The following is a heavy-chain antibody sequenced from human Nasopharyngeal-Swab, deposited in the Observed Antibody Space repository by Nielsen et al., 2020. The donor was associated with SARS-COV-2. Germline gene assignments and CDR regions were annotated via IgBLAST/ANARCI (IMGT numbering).Heavy chain of an antibody. Sequence: GESLKISCAASGFTFSNFAMSWVRQAPGKGLEWVSVISGGSDSTYYTDSVRGRFTISRDNSKNTLNLQMNNLRAEDTAIYYCARKGLYDSSGYPFDPWGQGTLVTVSS. D-gene: IGHD3-22*01. CDR1: GFTFSNFA. J-gene: IGHJ5*02. V-gene: IGHV3-23*01. CDR2: ISGGSDST. CDR3: ARKGLYDSSGYPFDP.